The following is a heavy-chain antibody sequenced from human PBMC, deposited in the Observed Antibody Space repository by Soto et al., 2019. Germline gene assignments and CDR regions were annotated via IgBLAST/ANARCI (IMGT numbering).Heavy chain of an antibody. Sequence: GGSLRLSCAASGFTFSSYAMSWVRQAPGKGLEWVSAISGSGGSTYYADSVKGRFTISRDNSKNTLYLQMNSLRAEDTVVYYCAKEYYDILTGYYNAGPLGYYYGMDVWGQGTTVTVSS. V-gene: IGHV3-23*01. CDR1: GFTFSSYA. CDR2: ISGSGGST. J-gene: IGHJ6*02. CDR3: AKEYYDILTGYYNAGPLGYYYGMDV. D-gene: IGHD3-9*01.